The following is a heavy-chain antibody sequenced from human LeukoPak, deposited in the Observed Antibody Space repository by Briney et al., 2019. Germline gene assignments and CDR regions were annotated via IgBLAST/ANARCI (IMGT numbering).Heavy chain of an antibody. J-gene: IGHJ4*02. Sequence: SETLSLTCTVAGGSISSYYWSLIRQPAGEGLEWIGRIYTSGSTNYNPSLKSRVTMSVDTSKNQFSLKLSSVTAADTAVYYCASILGYCSSTSCYTLVRWGQGTLVTVSS. CDR1: GGSISSYY. D-gene: IGHD2-2*02. V-gene: IGHV4-4*07. CDR3: ASILGYCSSTSCYTLVR. CDR2: IYTSGST.